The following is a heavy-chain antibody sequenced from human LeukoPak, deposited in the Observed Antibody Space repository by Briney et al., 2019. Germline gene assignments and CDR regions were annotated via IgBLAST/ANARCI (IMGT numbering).Heavy chain of an antibody. V-gene: IGHV4-38-2*01. D-gene: IGHD6-13*01. Sequence: PSETLSLTCAVSGYSISSGYYWGWFRQPPGKGLEWIGCIFHSGNTYYNPSLKSRVSISVDTSKNQFSLKLTSVTAADTAVYYCARQGGSSSLYYYYYMDVWGKGTTVTVSS. CDR1: GYSISSGYY. J-gene: IGHJ6*03. CDR3: ARQGGSSSLYYYYYMDV. CDR2: IFHSGNT.